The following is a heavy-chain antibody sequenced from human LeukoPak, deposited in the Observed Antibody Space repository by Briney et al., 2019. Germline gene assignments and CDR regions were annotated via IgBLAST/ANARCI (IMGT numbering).Heavy chain of an antibody. J-gene: IGHJ5*02. CDR1: GYIFTNFG. D-gene: IGHD1-26*01. CDR3: ARIIISGSNWFDP. V-gene: IGHV1-18*01. Sequence: ASVKVSCKASGYIFTNFGISWVRQARGQGLEWMGWISGYNGNTKYVQKFQGRVTMTTDTSTSTAYMELRSLRSDDTAVYYCARIIISGSNWFDPWGQGTLVTVSS. CDR2: ISGYNGNT.